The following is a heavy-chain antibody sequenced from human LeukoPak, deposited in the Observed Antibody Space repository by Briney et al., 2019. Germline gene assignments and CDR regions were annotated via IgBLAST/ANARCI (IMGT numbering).Heavy chain of an antibody. CDR3: ARRQGRGTGAFDI. J-gene: IGHJ3*02. D-gene: IGHD3-10*01. CDR2: IYYSGST. V-gene: IGHV4-59*08. Sequence: PSQTLSLTCTVSGGSISSYYWSWIREPPGQGLEWIGYIYYSGSTNYNPSLKSRVNISVDTSKNQFSLKLSSVTAADTAVYYCARRQGRGTGAFDIWGQGTMVTVSS. CDR1: GGSISSYY.